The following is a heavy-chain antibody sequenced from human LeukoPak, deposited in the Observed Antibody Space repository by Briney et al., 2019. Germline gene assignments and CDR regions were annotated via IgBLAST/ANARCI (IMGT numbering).Heavy chain of an antibody. J-gene: IGHJ4*02. V-gene: IGHV5-51*01. D-gene: IGHD1-26*01. CDR3: VRQGLQSGTYPAY. CDR1: GYTFNNYW. Sequence: GKSLKISCKASGYTFNNYWIGWVRQMPGRGLEWMGMLYPDGSATTYHPSFEGRVTISADKSVTTAYLEWNSLKASDTALYYCVRQGLQSGTYPAYWGPGTLVTVSS. CDR2: LYPDGSAT.